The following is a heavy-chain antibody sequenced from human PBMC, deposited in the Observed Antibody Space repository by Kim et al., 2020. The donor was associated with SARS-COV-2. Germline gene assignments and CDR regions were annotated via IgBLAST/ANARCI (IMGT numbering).Heavy chain of an antibody. V-gene: IGHV1-8*01. Sequence: ASVKVSCKASGYTFTSYDINWVLQATGQGLEWMGWMNPNSGNTGYAQKFQGRVTMTRNTSISTAYMELSSLRSEDTAVYYCARGRRAMIVVVIAPHYYYGVDVWGQGTTVTVSS. D-gene: IGHD3-22*01. J-gene: IGHJ6*02. CDR1: GYTFTSYD. CDR2: MNPNSGNT. CDR3: ARGRRAMIVVVIAPHYYYGVDV.